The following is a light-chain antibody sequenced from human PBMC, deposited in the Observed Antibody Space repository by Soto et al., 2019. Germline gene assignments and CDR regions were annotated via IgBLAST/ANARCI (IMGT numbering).Light chain of an antibody. CDR2: AAS. CDR3: QQYYSYPPT. Sequence: AIRMTQSPSSFSASTGDRVTITCRASQSISSYLAWYQQKPGKAPKLLIYAASTLQSGVPSRFSGSGSGTDFTLTISCLQSEDVATYYCQQYYSYPPTFGGGTKVEIK. J-gene: IGKJ4*01. V-gene: IGKV1-8*01. CDR1: QSISSY.